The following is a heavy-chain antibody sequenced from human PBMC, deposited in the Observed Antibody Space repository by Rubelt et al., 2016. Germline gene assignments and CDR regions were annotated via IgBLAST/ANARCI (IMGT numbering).Heavy chain of an antibody. CDR1: GFTLSSCA. CDR2: VSYDGSNK. D-gene: IGHD3-9*01. J-gene: IGHJ3*02. CDR3: AKDRNYDILTGYYQRGALDI. Sequence: PGRSLRLSCAASGFTLSSCAMHWVRQAPGKGLEWVAVVSYDGSNKYYADSVKGRFTISRDNSKNTLYLQMNSLRAEDTAVYYCAKDRNYDILTGYYQRGALDIWGQGTMVTVSS. V-gene: IGHV3-30*04.